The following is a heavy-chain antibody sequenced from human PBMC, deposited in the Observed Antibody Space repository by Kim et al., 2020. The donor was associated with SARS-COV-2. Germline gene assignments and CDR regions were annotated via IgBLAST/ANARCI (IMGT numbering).Heavy chain of an antibody. J-gene: IGHJ6*02. V-gene: IGHV3-48*02. CDR3: ARDPPSIAALSYYYYGMDV. Sequence: GRFTISRDNAKNSLYLQMTSLRDEETAVYYCARDPPSIAALSYYYYGMDVWGQGTTVTVSS. D-gene: IGHD6-6*01.